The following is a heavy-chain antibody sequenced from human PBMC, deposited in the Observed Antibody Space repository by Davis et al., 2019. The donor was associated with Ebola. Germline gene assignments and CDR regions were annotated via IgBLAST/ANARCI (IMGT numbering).Heavy chain of an antibody. J-gene: IGHJ6*04. CDR3: AKDSVEPTALFYYGMDV. D-gene: IGHD4-11*01. V-gene: IGHV3-30*18. CDR1: GFTFSNYG. Sequence: GESLKISCAASGFTFSNYGMHWVRQAPGKGLEWVAVISYDGSNKYYPDSVKGRFTISRDNSKNTLYLQMNSLRGEDTAVYYCAKDSVEPTALFYYGMDVWGKGTTVTVSS. CDR2: ISYDGSNK.